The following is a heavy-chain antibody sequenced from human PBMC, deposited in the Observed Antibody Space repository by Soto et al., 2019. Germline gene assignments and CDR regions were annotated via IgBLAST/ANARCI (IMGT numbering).Heavy chain of an antibody. V-gene: IGHV1-69*01. Sequence: QVQLVQSGAEVKQPGSSVKVSCKASGGTFSSYAISWVRQAPGQGLEWMGGIIPMFGTADHTQKFQGRVTITAVESTTTAYMELSSLRSEDTAIYSCARGYSYGNNFYSYSGMEVWGQGTTVTVSS. D-gene: IGHD5-18*01. CDR1: GGTFSSYA. CDR3: ARGYSYGNNFYSYSGMEV. J-gene: IGHJ6*02. CDR2: IIPMFGTA.